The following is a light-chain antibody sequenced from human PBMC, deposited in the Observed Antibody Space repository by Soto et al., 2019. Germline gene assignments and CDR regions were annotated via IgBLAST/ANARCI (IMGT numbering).Light chain of an antibody. V-gene: IGLV2-14*01. CDR3: CSYTRTSNHYI. CDR2: EVR. Sequence: HSLLTQPASVSGSPGQSITICFPGTSRDIWGYDYVFWYQQRTGKAPKLMIYEVRYRPSGVSNRFSGSKSGNTASLTISGLQAEDEAVYYCCSYTRTSNHYIFGSGTKVTVL. J-gene: IGLJ1*01. CDR1: SRDIWGYDY.